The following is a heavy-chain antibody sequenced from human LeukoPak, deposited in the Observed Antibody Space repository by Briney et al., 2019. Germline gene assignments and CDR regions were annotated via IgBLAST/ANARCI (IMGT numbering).Heavy chain of an antibody. CDR3: ARQYYDIWSGYYTADYYFDD. CDR2: ISSRSSYI. D-gene: IGHD3-3*01. J-gene: IGHJ4*02. Sequence: GGSLRLSCAASGLTFSSYGMNWVRQAPGKGLEWVSSISSRSSYIYYADSVKGRFTISRDNAKNSLYLQLNSLRAEDTAVYYCARQYYDIWSGYYTADYYFDDWGQGTLVTVSS. CDR1: GLTFSSYG. V-gene: IGHV3-21*06.